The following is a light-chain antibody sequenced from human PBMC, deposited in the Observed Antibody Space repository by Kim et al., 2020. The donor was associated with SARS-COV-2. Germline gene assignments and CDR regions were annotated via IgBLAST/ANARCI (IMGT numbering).Light chain of an antibody. CDR2: AAS. J-gene: IGKJ4*01. CDR3: EKYISAPRT. CDR1: QGISNF. Sequence: DIQMTQSPSSLSASVGDRVTITCRASQGISNFLAWYQQKPGKPPKLLILAASTLHSGVPSRFSGSGSGTDFTLTINSLQPEDVVSYYSEKYISAPRTFGGGTKVYIK. V-gene: IGKV1-27*01.